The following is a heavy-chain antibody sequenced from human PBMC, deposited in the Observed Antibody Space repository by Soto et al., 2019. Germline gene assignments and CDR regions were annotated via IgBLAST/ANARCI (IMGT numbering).Heavy chain of an antibody. CDR2: ISGSGGST. CDR1: GFTFSSYA. J-gene: IGHJ6*02. CDR3: AKEGRVLWFGELSSNYYYGMDV. V-gene: IGHV3-23*01. D-gene: IGHD3-10*01. Sequence: LRLSCAASGFTFSSYAMSWVRQAPGKGLEWVSAISGSGGSTYYADSVKGRFTISRDNSKNTLYLQMNSLRAEDTAVYYCAKEGRVLWFGELSSNYYYGMDVWGQGTTVTVYS.